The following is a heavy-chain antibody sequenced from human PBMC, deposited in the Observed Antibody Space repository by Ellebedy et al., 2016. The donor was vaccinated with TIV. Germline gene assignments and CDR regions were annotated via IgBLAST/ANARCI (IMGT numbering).Heavy chain of an antibody. J-gene: IGHJ4*02. CDR3: ATVNY. CDR1: GVSFRSYD. Sequence: GESLKISCAVPGVSFRSYDMNWVRQAPGKGLEWVSAISGSGGSTFYGDSVKGRFTISRDNSRNTLYLQMNSLRAEDTAVNYWATVNYWGQGALVTVSS. V-gene: IGHV3-23*01. CDR2: ISGSGGST.